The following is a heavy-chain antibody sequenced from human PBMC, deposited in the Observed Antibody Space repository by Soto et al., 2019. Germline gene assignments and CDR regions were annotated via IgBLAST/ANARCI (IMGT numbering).Heavy chain of an antibody. Sequence: SETLSLTCTVSGGSISSGGYYWSWIRQHPGKGLEWIGYIYYSGSTYYNPSLKSRVTISVDTSKNQFSLKLSSVTAADTAVYYCAREKEAVGELSGYYYGMDVWGQGTTVTVSS. CDR3: AREKEAVGELSGYYYGMDV. CDR2: IYYSGST. D-gene: IGHD3-10*01. V-gene: IGHV4-31*03. CDR1: GGSISSGGYY. J-gene: IGHJ6*02.